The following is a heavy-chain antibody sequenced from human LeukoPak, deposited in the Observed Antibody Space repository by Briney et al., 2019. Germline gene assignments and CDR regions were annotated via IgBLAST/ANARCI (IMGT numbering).Heavy chain of an antibody. D-gene: IGHD3-22*01. V-gene: IGHV1-2*02. CDR2: IHSNSGGT. Sequence: ASVKVSCKASGYTFTGYYMHWVRQAPGQGLEWMGWIHSNSGGTNYAQKFQGRVTMTRDTSISTAYMELSRLRSDDTAVYYCARVSSYYYDSSGYYNYWGQGTLVTVSS. J-gene: IGHJ4*02. CDR3: ARVSSYYYDSSGYYNY. CDR1: GYTFTGYY.